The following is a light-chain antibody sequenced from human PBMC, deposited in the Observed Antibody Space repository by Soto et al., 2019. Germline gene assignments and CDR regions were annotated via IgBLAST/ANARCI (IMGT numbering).Light chain of an antibody. CDR1: QTISSW. CDR3: QQYGSSGT. Sequence: DIQMTQSPSTLSGSVGDRVTITCRASQTISSWLAWYQQKPGKAPKLLIYKASTLKSGVPSRFGGSGSGTEFTLTISSLQPDDFAVYYCQQYGSSGTLGQGTKVDIK. CDR2: KAS. V-gene: IGKV1-5*03. J-gene: IGKJ1*01.